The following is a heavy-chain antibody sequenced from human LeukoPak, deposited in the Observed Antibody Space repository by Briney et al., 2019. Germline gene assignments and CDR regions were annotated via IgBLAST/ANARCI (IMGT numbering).Heavy chain of an antibody. D-gene: IGHD7-27*01. CDR3: ARVTGEGYYFDY. Sequence: PGGSLRLSCATSGFVFTSYWMSWVRQAPGKGLEWVSSISSSSSSYIYYADSVKGRFTISRDNAKNSLYLQMNSLRAEDTAVYYCARVTGEGYYFDYWGQGTLVTVSS. CDR1: GFVFTSYW. J-gene: IGHJ4*02. CDR2: ISSSSSSYI. V-gene: IGHV3-21*01.